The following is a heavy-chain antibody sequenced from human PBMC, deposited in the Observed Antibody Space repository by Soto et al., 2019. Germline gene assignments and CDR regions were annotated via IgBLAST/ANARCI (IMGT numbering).Heavy chain of an antibody. CDR1: GGSISSYY. J-gene: IGHJ4*02. CDR3: ARGLHYGDLLAAGYYFDY. D-gene: IGHD4-17*01. Sequence: SETLSLTCTVSGGSISSYYWSWIRQPPGKGLEWIGYIYYSGSTNYNPSLKSRVTISVDTSKNQFSLKLSSVTAADTAVYYCARGLHYGDLLAAGYYFDYWGQGTLVTVSS. V-gene: IGHV4-59*01. CDR2: IYYSGST.